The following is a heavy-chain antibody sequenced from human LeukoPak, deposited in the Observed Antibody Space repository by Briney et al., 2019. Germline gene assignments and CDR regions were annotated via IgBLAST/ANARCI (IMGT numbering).Heavy chain of an antibody. Sequence: PEASVKVSCKASGHTFTSYDINWVRQATGQGLEWMGWMNPNSGNTGYAQKFQGRVTMTRNPSISTAYMELSSLEPDDTAVYYCTASVAYYNASAYYPFDNWGQGTLVTVSS. J-gene: IGHJ4*02. D-gene: IGHD3-22*01. CDR2: MNPNSGNT. CDR3: TASVAYYNASAYYPFDN. CDR1: GHTFTSYD. V-gene: IGHV1-8*01.